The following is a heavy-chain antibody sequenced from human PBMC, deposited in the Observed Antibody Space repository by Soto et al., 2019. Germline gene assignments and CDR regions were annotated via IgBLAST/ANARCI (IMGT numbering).Heavy chain of an antibody. J-gene: IGHJ4*02. V-gene: IGHV3-21*01. CDR2: ISSGSSYI. Sequence: EVQLVESGGGLVKPGGSLTLSCAASGFTFSSYSMNWVRQAPGKGLEWVSSISSGSSYIYYADSVKGRFTISRDNAKNSLYLHMNSLRVEDTAVYYCASDHYYDSSGYSSWGQGTLVTVSS. D-gene: IGHD3-22*01. CDR1: GFTFSSYS. CDR3: ASDHYYDSSGYSS.